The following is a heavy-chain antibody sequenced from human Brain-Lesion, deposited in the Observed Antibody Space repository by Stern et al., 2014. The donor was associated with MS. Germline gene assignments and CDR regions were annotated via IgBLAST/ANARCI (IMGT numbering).Heavy chain of an antibody. CDR1: GGSVSSTSYA. CDR2: IYYRGNT. CDR3: AGEEDIRYCSGGSCTGNWFDP. V-gene: IGHV4-39*01. D-gene: IGHD2-15*01. J-gene: IGHJ5*02. Sequence: QLQLQESGPGLVKPSETLSLTCTVAGGSVSSTSYAWAWIRQPPGKGLEWIGTIYYRGNTHYRPSLKSRLPISLHTSKNQFYPTLRSVTAADTAVYYCAGEEDIRYCSGGSCTGNWFDPWGQGTLVTVSS.